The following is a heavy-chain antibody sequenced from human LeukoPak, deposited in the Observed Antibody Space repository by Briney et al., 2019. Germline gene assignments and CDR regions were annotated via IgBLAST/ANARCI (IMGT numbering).Heavy chain of an antibody. D-gene: IGHD1-26*01. CDR2: IIPIFGTA. CDR3: AAVGATPF. J-gene: IGHJ4*02. CDR1: GGTFSSYA. Sequence: SVKVSCKSSGGTFSSYAISWVRQAPGQGLEWMGGIIPIFGTANYAQKFQGRVTITTDESTSIAYMELSSLRSEDTAVYYCAAVGATPFWGQGTLVTVSS. V-gene: IGHV1-69*05.